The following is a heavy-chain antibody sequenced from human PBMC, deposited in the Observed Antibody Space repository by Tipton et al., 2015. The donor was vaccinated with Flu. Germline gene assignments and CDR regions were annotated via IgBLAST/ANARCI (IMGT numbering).Heavy chain of an antibody. V-gene: IGHV1-18*01. Sequence: QLVQSGAEVKKPGASVKVSCKASGFTFTSFGFSWVRQAPGQGLEWLGWISAYNGDTSYAQRFQGRVTMTTDTSTRTAHMELRSLRYDDTAVYYCARGGPFAYDTSGFHMYWGQGTLVTVSS. CDR1: GFTFTSFG. J-gene: IGHJ4*02. CDR3: ARGGPFAYDTSGFHMY. CDR2: ISAYNGDT. D-gene: IGHD3-22*01.